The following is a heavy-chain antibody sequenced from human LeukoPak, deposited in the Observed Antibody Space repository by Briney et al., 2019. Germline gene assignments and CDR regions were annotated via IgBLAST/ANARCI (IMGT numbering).Heavy chain of an antibody. CDR3: AGFDDTTGYALCDAFDS. CDR2: ISSSSNYI. CDR1: GFTSRNFS. Sequence: KPLGCLRPSCAGSGFTSRNFSMNWVPQAPGQGLEWVSSISSSSNYIHYADSLQGRFALSRDNSKKSVFLQMNNLRAEDTAVYYCAGFDDTTGYALCDAFDSWGQGRLVTDSS. V-gene: IGHV3-21*01. D-gene: IGHD3-22*01. J-gene: IGHJ3*02.